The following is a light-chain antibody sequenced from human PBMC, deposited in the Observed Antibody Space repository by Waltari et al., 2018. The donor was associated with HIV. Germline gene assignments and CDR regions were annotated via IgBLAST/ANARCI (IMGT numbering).Light chain of an antibody. V-gene: IGLV3-1*01. Sequence: SYVLTQPPSVSVSPGQTASITCSGDKLGDKYACWYQQKPGQSPVLVIYQDSKRPSGIPERFSGSNSGNTATLTISGTQAIDEADYYCQAWDSSTVVFGGGTELTVL. CDR2: QDS. J-gene: IGLJ2*01. CDR3: QAWDSSTVV. CDR1: KLGDKY.